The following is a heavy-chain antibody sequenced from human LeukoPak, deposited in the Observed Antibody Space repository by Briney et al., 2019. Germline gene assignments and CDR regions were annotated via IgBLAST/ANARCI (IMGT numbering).Heavy chain of an antibody. D-gene: IGHD3-22*01. CDR1: RYSFTSYW. CDR3: AILYDSSGQTFDY. CDR2: IYPGDSDT. J-gene: IGHJ4*02. V-gene: IGHV5-51*01. Sequence: GESLKISCKGSRYSFTSYWIGWVRQMPGKGLEWMGIIYPGDSDTRYSPSFQGQVTISADKSISTAYLQWSSLKASDTAMYYCAILYDSSGQTFDYWGQGTLVTVSS.